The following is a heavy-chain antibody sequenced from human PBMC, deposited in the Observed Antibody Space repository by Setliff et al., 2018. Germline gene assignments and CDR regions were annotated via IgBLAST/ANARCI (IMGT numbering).Heavy chain of an antibody. CDR2: IHDSGNPT. CDR3: ATDLGGTKDY. V-gene: IGHV3-11*01. D-gene: IGHD3-16*01. CDR1: GFTFSNYY. Sequence: PGGSLRLSCAASGFTFSNYYMTWIRQAPGKGLEWISYIHDSGNPTYYADSVKGRFTISRDNAKNTVFLQMNSLRAEDTGTYYCATDLGGTKDYWGQGTLVTVSS. J-gene: IGHJ4*02.